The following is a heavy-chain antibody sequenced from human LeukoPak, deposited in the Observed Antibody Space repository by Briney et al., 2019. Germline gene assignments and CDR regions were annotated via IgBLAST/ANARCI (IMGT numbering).Heavy chain of an antibody. CDR2: INLSGGST. J-gene: IGHJ4*02. Sequence: ASVKVSCKASGYTFTSYYMHWVRQAPGQGLEWMGIINLSGGSTSYAQKFQGRVTMTRDMSTSTVYMELSSLRSEDTAVYYCARDLYDILTGPDYWGQGTLVTVSS. V-gene: IGHV1-46*01. D-gene: IGHD3-9*01. CDR1: GYTFTSYY. CDR3: ARDLYDILTGPDY.